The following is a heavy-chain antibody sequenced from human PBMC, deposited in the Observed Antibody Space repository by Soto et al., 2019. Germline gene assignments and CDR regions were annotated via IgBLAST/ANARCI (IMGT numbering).Heavy chain of an antibody. V-gene: IGHV4-39*01. Sequence: SETLSLTCAVSGGSISSSIYYWGWIRQPPGKGLEWIGSIYYSGSTYYNPSLKSRVTISVDTSKNQFSLKLSSVTAADTAVYYCARHTPAISISDHWGQGTLVTVSS. CDR3: ARHTPAISISDH. D-gene: IGHD2-15*01. CDR1: GGSISSSIYY. CDR2: IYYSGST. J-gene: IGHJ4*02.